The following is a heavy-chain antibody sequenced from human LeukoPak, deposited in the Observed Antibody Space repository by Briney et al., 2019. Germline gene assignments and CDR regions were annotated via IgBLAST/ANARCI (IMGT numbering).Heavy chain of an antibody. J-gene: IGHJ5*02. Sequence: GASVKVSCKASRYTFTDHYIHWVRQAPGQGLQWMGWINPKSGGTHYAKKFQGRVSTTRDTSINTAYMELSRLTSDDTAVYYCARDSSHYGDLDPWGQGTLVTVSS. D-gene: IGHD4-17*01. CDR1: RYTFTDHY. CDR2: INPKSGGT. V-gene: IGHV1-2*02. CDR3: ARDSSHYGDLDP.